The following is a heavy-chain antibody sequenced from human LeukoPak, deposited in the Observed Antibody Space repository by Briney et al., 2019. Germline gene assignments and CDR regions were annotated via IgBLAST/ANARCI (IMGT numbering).Heavy chain of an antibody. V-gene: IGHV4-61*02. CDR1: GASISANNSY. J-gene: IGHJ4*02. CDR3: ARFAFSSLRLDY. Sequence: PSETLSLTCNVSGASISANNSYWTWIRQPAGKGLEWIGRIYTDGITNYSPSLKSRVTIFLDKPKNHFSLKLTSMTAADSAVYYCARFAFSSLRLDYWGQGAQVIVSS. CDR2: IYTDGIT. D-gene: IGHD3-16*01.